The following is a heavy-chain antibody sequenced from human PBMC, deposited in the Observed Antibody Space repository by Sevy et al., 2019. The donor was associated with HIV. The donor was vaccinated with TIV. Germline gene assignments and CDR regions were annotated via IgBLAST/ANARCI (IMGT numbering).Heavy chain of an antibody. V-gene: IGHV3-33*01. J-gene: IGHJ4*02. CDR1: VFSFSSYG. CDR3: ARDHEFYDYGDYGPTFFPDY. Sequence: GGSLRLSCAASVFSFSSYGMHWVRQAPGKGLEWVALIWFDGSNSYYADSVKGRFTISRDTSKNTVYLQMNSLRVEDTAVYYCARDHEFYDYGDYGPTFFPDYWGQGNLVTVSS. CDR2: IWFDGSNS. D-gene: IGHD4-17*01.